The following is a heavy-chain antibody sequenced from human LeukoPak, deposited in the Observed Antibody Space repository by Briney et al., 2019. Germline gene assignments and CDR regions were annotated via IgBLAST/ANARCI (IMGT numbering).Heavy chain of an antibody. CDR1: GFTFSSYG. V-gene: IGHV3-33*01. Sequence: PGGSLGLSCAASGFTFSSYGMHWVRQAPGKGLEWVAVIWYDGSNKYYADSVKGRFTISRDNSKNTLYLQMNSLRAEDTAVYYCARESTSSGWTEYYFDYWGQGTLVTVSS. CDR3: ARESTSSGWTEYYFDY. J-gene: IGHJ4*02. CDR2: IWYDGSNK. D-gene: IGHD6-19*01.